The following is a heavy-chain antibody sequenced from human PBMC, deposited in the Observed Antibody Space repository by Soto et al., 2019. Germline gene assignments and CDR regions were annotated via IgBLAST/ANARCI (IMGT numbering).Heavy chain of an antibody. D-gene: IGHD1-26*01. CDR1: GYSFSTSW. V-gene: IGHV5-51*01. J-gene: IGHJ5*02. CDR2: IYPGDSDT. CDR3: ARLRRRGGATTGWFVP. Sequence: GESLKISCKGSGYSFSTSWIGWVRQVPGKGLEYVGIIYPGDSDTRYSPSFQGQVIISADKSISTAYLQWSSLKASDTAMYYCARLRRRGGATTGWFVPWGQGTLVTVSS.